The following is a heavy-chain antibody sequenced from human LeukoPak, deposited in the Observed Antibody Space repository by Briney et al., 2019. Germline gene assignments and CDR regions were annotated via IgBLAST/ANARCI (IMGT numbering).Heavy chain of an antibody. CDR3: ARGETYYDFWSGYLLDY. CDR1: GFTFSSYS. CDR2: ISSSSSTI. D-gene: IGHD3-3*01. J-gene: IGHJ4*02. V-gene: IGHV3-48*01. Sequence: PGGSLRLSCAASGFTFSSYSMNWVRQAPGKGLEWVSYISSSSSTIYYADSVKGRFTISRDNAKNSLYLQMNSLRAEDTAVYYCARGETYYDFWSGYLLDYWGQGTLVTVSS.